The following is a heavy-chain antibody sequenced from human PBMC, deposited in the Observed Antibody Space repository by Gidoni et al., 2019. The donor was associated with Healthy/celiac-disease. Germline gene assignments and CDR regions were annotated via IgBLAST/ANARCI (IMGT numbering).Heavy chain of an antibody. J-gene: IGHJ4*02. CDR1: GFTFGDYA. CDR3: TRESLGYCSSTSCYTSDY. D-gene: IGHD2-2*02. V-gene: IGHV3-49*03. CDR2: IRSKAYGGTT. Sequence: EVQLVESGGGLVQPGRSLRLSCTASGFTFGDYAMSWFRQAPGKGLEWVGFIRSKAYGGTTEYAASVKGRFTISRDDSKSIAYLQMNSLKTEDTAVYYCTRESLGYCSSTSCYTSDYWGQGTLVTVSS.